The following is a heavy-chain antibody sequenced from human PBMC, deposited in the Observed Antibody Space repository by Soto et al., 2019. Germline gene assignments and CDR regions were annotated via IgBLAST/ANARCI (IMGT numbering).Heavy chain of an antibody. CDR1: GFTFSSYA. D-gene: IGHD2-2*01. Sequence: LRLSCAASGFTFSSYAMHWVRQAPGKGLEWVAVISYDGSNKYYADSVKGRFTISRDNSKNTLYLQMNSLRAEDTAVYYCAGGVHCSSTSCPMDVWGQGTTVTVSS. CDR2: ISYDGSNK. J-gene: IGHJ6*02. V-gene: IGHV3-30-3*01. CDR3: AGGVHCSSTSCPMDV.